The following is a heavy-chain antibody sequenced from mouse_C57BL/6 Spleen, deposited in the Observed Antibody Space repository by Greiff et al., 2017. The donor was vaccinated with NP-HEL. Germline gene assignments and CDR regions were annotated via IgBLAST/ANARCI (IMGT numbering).Heavy chain of an antibody. CDR3: ARSDYGSSYGWCAY. CDR1: GYTFSNYW. J-gene: IGHJ4*01. CDR2: IYPGGGYT. Sequence: QVQLQQSGAELVRPGASVKMSCKASGYTFSNYWIGWAKQRPGHGLEWIGDIYPGGGYTNYNEKFKGKATLTADKSSSTAYMQFSSLTSEDSAIYYSARSDYGSSYGWCAYWGQGTSVTVSS. D-gene: IGHD1-1*01. V-gene: IGHV1-63*01.